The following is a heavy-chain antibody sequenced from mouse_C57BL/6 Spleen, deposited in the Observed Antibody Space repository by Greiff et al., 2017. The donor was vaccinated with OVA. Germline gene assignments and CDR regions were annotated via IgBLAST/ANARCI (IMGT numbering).Heavy chain of an antibody. CDR2: ISSGGSYT. CDR3: ARRSTAQAPFAY. D-gene: IGHD3-2*02. V-gene: IGHV5-6*02. Sequence: DVMLVESGGDLVKPGGSLKLSCAASGFTFSSYGMSWVRQTPDKRLEWVATISSGGSYTYYPDSVKGRFTISRDNAKNTLYLQMSSLKSEDTAMYYCARRSTAQAPFAYWGQGTLVTVSA. CDR1: GFTFSSYG. J-gene: IGHJ3*01.